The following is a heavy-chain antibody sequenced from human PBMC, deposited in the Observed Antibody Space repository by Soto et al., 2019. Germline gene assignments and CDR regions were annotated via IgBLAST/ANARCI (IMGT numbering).Heavy chain of an antibody. CDR1: GFSFSNYA. Sequence: EVQLLESGGGLVQPGGSLRLSCAASGFSFSNYAMSWVRQAPGKGLQWVSSISSSGGSTYYADSVKGRFTISRDNPKNTLYLQMNSLRAEDTAAYYCAKHGVAGAFDNWGQETLVIVSS. CDR3: AKHGVAGAFDN. D-gene: IGHD3-3*01. J-gene: IGHJ4*02. V-gene: IGHV3-23*01. CDR2: ISSSGGST.